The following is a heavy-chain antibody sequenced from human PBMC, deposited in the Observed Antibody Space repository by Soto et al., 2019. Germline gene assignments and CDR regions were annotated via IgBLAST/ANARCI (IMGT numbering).Heavy chain of an antibody. CDR2: IYHSGST. V-gene: IGHV4-30-2*01. CDR1: GGSISSGGYS. J-gene: IGHJ4*02. CDR3: AASNDSSGPGDFDY. Sequence: SETLSLTCAVSGGSISSGGYSWSWIRQPPGKGLEWIGYIYHSGSTYYNPSLKSRVTISVDRSKNQFSLKLSSVTAADTAVYYCAASNDSSGPGDFDYWGQGTLVTVSS. D-gene: IGHD3-22*01.